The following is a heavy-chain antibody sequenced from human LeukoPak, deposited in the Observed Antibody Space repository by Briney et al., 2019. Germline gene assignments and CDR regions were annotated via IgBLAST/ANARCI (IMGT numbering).Heavy chain of an antibody. CDR2: ISSLSGTI. D-gene: IGHD3-9*01. J-gene: IGHJ4*02. CDR3: ARTYYDILTGYNPYFDY. V-gene: IGHV3-48*04. CDR1: GFTFSSYS. Sequence: GGSLRLSCAASGFTFSSYSMNWVRQAPGGGLEWVSYISSLSGTIYSADSVKGRFTISRDNAKNLLYLQMNSLRAEDTAVYYCARTYYDILTGYNPYFDYWGQGILVTVSS.